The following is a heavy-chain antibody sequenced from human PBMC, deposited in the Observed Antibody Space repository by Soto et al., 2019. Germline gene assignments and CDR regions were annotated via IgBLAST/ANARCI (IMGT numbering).Heavy chain of an antibody. CDR2: IIPIFGTA. J-gene: IGHJ4*02. D-gene: IGHD2-15*01. V-gene: IGHV1-69*13. CDR1: GGTFSSYA. Sequence: SVKVSCKASGGTFSSYAISWVRQAPGQGLEWMGGIIPIFGTANYAQKFQGRVTITADESTSTAYMELSSLRSEDTAVYYCARLIMGSCSGGSCDETNFDYWGQGTLVTVSS. CDR3: ARLIMGSCSGGSCDETNFDY.